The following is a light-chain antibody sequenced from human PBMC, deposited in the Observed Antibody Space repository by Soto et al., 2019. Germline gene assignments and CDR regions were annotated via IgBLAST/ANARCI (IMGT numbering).Light chain of an antibody. Sequence: DIQMTQSPSSVSASVGDRVTIICRASQGISSWLAWYQQKPGKAPKLLIYAAYNRATGIQDKFSGSGSGADYSLTIRRLEPEDSAVYYCNQYDKAPQTFGQGTKVDIK. J-gene: IGKJ2*01. CDR2: AAY. CDR3: NQYDKAPQT. V-gene: IGKV1-12*01. CDR1: QGISSW.